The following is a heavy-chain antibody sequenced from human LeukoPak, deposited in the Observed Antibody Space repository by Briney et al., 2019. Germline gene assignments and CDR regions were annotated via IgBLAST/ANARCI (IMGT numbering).Heavy chain of an antibody. Sequence: PGGSLRLSCAASGFTFSSYSMTWVRQAPGKGLEWVSSISSSSSYVYYADSVKGRFTISRDNAKNSLYLQMNSLRAEDTAVYYCARGGYSYGYETADAFDIWGQGTMVTVSS. J-gene: IGHJ3*02. CDR1: GFTFSSYS. V-gene: IGHV3-21*01. CDR3: ARGGYSYGYETADAFDI. CDR2: ISSSSSYV. D-gene: IGHD5-18*01.